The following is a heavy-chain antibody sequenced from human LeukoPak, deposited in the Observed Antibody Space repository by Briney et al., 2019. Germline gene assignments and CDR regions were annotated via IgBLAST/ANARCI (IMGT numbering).Heavy chain of an antibody. D-gene: IGHD2-8*01. CDR1: GYSFTSYW. CDR3: ARTSKDIVLMVYAAYNWFDP. V-gene: IGHV5-51*01. Sequence: GESLKISCKGSGYSFTSYWIGWVRQMPGKGLEWMGIIYPGDSDTRYSPSFQGQVTISADKSICTAYLQWSSLKASDTAMYYCARTSKDIVLMVYAAYNWFDPWGQGTLVTVSS. CDR2: IYPGDSDT. J-gene: IGHJ5*02.